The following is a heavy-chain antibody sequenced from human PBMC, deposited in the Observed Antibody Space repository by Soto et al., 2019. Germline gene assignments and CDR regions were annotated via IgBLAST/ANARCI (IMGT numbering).Heavy chain of an antibody. V-gene: IGHV3-30*03. CDR1: GLTFNTSG. Sequence: QVQLVESGGGVVQPGASLRLSCEVSGLTFNTSGMHWVRQAPGKGLEWLAVISYDGATQYYGDTVKGRFTISRDNSKNTLFLHMGRLRAEDTAMYYCETKARVTNYLYYGMDVWGLGTTVTVSS. D-gene: IGHD2-21*02. CDR2: ISYDGATQ. CDR3: ETKARVTNYLYYGMDV. J-gene: IGHJ6*02.